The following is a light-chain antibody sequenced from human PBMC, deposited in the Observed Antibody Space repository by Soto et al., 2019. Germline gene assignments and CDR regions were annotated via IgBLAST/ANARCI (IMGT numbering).Light chain of an antibody. CDR1: QSVSST. V-gene: IGKV3-15*01. J-gene: IGKJ1*01. CDR3: QQYYNWPRT. Sequence: EIVMTQSPATLSVSPGERATLSCRASQSVSSTLAWYQQKPGQAPRLPIYGASTRATDIPARFSGSGSGTEFTLTISSLQSEDFAVYYCQQYYNWPRTFGQGTKVEIK. CDR2: GAS.